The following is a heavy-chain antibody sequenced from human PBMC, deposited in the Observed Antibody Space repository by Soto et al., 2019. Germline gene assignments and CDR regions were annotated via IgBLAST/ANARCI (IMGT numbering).Heavy chain of an antibody. J-gene: IGHJ6*03. Sequence: GASVKVSCKASGGTFSSYTISWVRQAPGQGLEWMGRIIPILGIANYAQKFQGRVTITADKSTSTAYMELSSLRSEDTAVYYCARDLMDVAARSFDYYYYMDVWGKGTTVTVSS. CDR2: IIPILGIA. CDR1: GGTFSSYT. CDR3: ARDLMDVAARSFDYYYYMDV. V-gene: IGHV1-69*04. D-gene: IGHD6-6*01.